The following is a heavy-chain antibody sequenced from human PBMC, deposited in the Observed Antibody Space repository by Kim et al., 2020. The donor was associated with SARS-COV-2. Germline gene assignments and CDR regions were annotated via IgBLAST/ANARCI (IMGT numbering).Heavy chain of an antibody. CDR1: GFTFSSYW. D-gene: IGHD3-3*01. J-gene: IGHJ6*02. CDR3: ARLGYYDFWSGYAYYYYYGMDV. Sequence: GGSLRLSCAASGFTFSSYWMSWVRQAPGKGLEWVANIKQDGSEKYYVDSVKGRFTISRDNAKNSLYLQMNSLRAEDTAVYYCARLGYYDFWSGYAYYYYYGMDVWGQGTTVTVSS. V-gene: IGHV3-7*01. CDR2: IKQDGSEK.